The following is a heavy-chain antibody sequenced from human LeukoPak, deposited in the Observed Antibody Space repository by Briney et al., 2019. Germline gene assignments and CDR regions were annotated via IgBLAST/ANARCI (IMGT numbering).Heavy chain of an antibody. Sequence: GGSLRLSCAASGFTVSSNYMSWVRQAPGKGLEWVSGIYSGGSTYYADSVKGRFTISRDNSKNTLYLHMNSLRAEDTAVYYCARVIGYSSGWRLLDVWGQGTTVTVSS. J-gene: IGHJ6*02. D-gene: IGHD6-19*01. V-gene: IGHV3-53*01. CDR3: ARVIGYSSGWRLLDV. CDR2: IYSGGST. CDR1: GFTVSSNY.